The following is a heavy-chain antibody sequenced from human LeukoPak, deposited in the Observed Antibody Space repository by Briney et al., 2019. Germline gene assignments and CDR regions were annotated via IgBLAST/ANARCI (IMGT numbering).Heavy chain of an antibody. V-gene: IGHV3-7*01. J-gene: IGHJ6*03. D-gene: IGHD5-24*01. CDR3: AREDGSSFYYYYYMDV. CDR1: GFTFSSYW. Sequence: TGGSLRLSCAASGFTFSSYWMSWVRQAPGKGPEWVANIKQDGSEKYYVDSVKGRFTISRDNAKNSLYLQMNSLRAEDTAVYYCAREDGSSFYYYYYMDVWGQGTTVTVSS. CDR2: IKQDGSEK.